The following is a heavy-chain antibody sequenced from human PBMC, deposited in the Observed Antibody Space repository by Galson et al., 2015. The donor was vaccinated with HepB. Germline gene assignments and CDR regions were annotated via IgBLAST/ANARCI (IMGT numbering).Heavy chain of an antibody. CDR1: RFTFSDYY. CDR3: ARGPSSGWYVYY. D-gene: IGHD6-19*01. CDR2: ISSSTGYV. V-gene: IGHV3-11*06. Sequence: SLRLSCAASRFTFSDYYMSWVRQAPGRGLEWVSSISSSTGYVYYADSVKGRFTFSRDNAKNLLFLQMNRLRDEDTAVYFCARGPSSGWYVYYWGRGTLVTVSS. J-gene: IGHJ4*02.